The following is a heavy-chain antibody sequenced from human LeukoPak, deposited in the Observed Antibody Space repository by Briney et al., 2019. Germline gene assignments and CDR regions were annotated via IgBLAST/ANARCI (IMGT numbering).Heavy chain of an antibody. CDR2: ISAYNGDT. V-gene: IGHV1-18*01. D-gene: IGHD6-19*01. Sequence: GASVKVSCKASGYTFTHHGITWVRHAPGQGLEWMGWISAYNGDTIYAQKVQGRVTMTTDASTTTAYMELRSLTYDDTALYYCAGDPSNTSGRYQYFDLRGRGTLVTVSS. J-gene: IGHJ2*01. CDR3: AGDPSNTSGRYQYFDL. CDR1: GYTFTHHG.